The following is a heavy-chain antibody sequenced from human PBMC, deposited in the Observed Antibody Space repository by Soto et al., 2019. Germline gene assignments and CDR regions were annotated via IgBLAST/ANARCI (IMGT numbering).Heavy chain of an antibody. J-gene: IGHJ5*02. Sequence: GGSLRLSCAASGFTFSSYWMSWVRQAPGKGLEWVANIKQDGSEKYYVDSVKGRFTISRDNAKNSLYLQMNSLRAEDTAVYYCAREGGCSGGSCFGFDPWGQGTLVTVSS. V-gene: IGHV3-7*01. D-gene: IGHD2-15*01. CDR3: AREGGCSGGSCFGFDP. CDR1: GFTFSSYW. CDR2: IKQDGSEK.